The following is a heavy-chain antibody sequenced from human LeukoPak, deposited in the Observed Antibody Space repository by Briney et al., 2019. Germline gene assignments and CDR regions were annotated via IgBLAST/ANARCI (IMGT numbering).Heavy chain of an antibody. CDR3: ARTTSMSYVGDAFDI. V-gene: IGHV3-74*01. D-gene: IGHD1-26*01. Sequence: GGSLRLSCAASGFTFSNYWMHWVRQAPRKGLVWVSRINSDGSSTTYADSVKGRFTISRDNAKNTLYLQMNSLRAEDTAVYYCARTTSMSYVGDAFDIWGQGTMVTVSS. CDR2: INSDGSST. J-gene: IGHJ3*02. CDR1: GFTFSNYW.